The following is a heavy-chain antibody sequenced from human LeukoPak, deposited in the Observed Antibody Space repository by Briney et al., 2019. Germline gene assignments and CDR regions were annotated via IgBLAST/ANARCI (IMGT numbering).Heavy chain of an antibody. CDR2: TSGSSSTI. V-gene: IGHV3-48*04. Sequence: GGSLRLSCAASGFTFSDYSMNWVRQAPGKGLEWVSYTSGSSSTIYYADSGKGRFTISRDSAKNSVYLQMNSLRAEDTAVYYCARDRTSHWEPDAFDIWGQGTMVTVSS. CDR3: ARDRTSHWEPDAFDI. D-gene: IGHD2-2*01. J-gene: IGHJ3*02. CDR1: GFTFSDYS.